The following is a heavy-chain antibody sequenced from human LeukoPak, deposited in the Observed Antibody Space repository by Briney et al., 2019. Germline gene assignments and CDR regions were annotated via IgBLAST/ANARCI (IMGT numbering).Heavy chain of an antibody. V-gene: IGHV3-23*01. J-gene: IGHJ4*02. D-gene: IGHD6-19*01. CDR3: AKRDSSGSLPRLFDY. CDR2: ISGSGGST. Sequence: GGSLRLSCAASGFTFSGYTRSLVRQAPGKGLEWVSAISGSGGSTSSADSVKGRFTISRDNSKNTLYLQMNSLRAEDTAVYYCAKRDSSGSLPRLFDYWGQGTLVTVSS. CDR1: GFTFSGYT.